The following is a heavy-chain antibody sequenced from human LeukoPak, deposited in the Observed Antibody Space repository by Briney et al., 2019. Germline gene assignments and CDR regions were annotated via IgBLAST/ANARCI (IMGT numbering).Heavy chain of an antibody. Sequence: SETLSLTCTVSGGSISSYYWSWIRQPPGKGLEWIGYIYYSGSTNYNPSLKSRVTISVDTSKNQFSLKLSSVTAADTAVYYCARGDYDILTGSPNYYGMDVWGQGTTVTVSS. J-gene: IGHJ6*02. V-gene: IGHV4-59*01. CDR1: GGSISSYY. D-gene: IGHD3-9*01. CDR2: IYYSGST. CDR3: ARGDYDILTGSPNYYGMDV.